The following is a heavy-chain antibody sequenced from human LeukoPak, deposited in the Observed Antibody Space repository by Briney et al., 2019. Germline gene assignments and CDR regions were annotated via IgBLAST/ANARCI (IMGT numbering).Heavy chain of an antibody. CDR1: GGTFSSYA. CDR3: ASPRDGYNSGYFDY. Sequence: GASVKVSCKASGGTFSSYAISWVRQAPGQGLEWMGRIIPILGIANYAQKFLGRVTITADKSTSTAYMELSSLRSEDTAVYYCASPRDGYNSGYFDYWGQGTLVTVSS. D-gene: IGHD5-24*01. J-gene: IGHJ4*02. CDR2: IIPILGIA. V-gene: IGHV1-69*04.